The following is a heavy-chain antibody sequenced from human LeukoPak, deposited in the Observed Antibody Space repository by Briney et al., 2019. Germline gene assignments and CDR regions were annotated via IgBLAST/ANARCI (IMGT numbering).Heavy chain of an antibody. CDR2: IYYSGST. Sequence: PSETLSLTCTVSGGSISSGDYYWSWIRQPPGKGLERIGYIYYSGSTYYNPSLKSRVTISVDTSKNQFSLKLSSVTAADTAVYYCARDLKGGGYYDSSGPGGWGQGTLVTVSS. V-gene: IGHV4-30-4*08. CDR3: ARDLKGGGYYDSSGPGG. D-gene: IGHD3-22*01. CDR1: GGSISSGDYY. J-gene: IGHJ4*02.